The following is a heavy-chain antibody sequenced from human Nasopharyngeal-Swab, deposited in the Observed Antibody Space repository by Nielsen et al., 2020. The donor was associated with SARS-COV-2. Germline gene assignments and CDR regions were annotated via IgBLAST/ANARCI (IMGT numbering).Heavy chain of an antibody. J-gene: IGHJ3*02. CDR2: INHSGST. D-gene: IGHD2-15*01. CDR3: ARGGGVPGGSLGRFAQPDAFDI. Sequence: WIRQPPGKGLGWIGEINHSGSTNYNPSLKSRVTISVDTSKNQFSLKLSSVTAADTAVYYCARGGGVPGGSLGRFAQPDAFDIWGQGTMVTVSS. V-gene: IGHV4-34*01.